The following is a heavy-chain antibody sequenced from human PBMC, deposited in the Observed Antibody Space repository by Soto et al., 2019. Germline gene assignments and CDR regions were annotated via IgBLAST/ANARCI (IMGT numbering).Heavy chain of an antibody. J-gene: IGHJ4*02. D-gene: IGHD4-17*01. CDR2: IWYDGSNK. CDR3: ARGWAVTPPDY. CDR1: GFTFSSYG. V-gene: IGHV3-33*01. Sequence: QVQLVESGGGVVQPGRSLRLSCAASGFTFSSYGMHWVRQAPGKGLEWVAVIWYDGSNKYYADSVKGRFTISRDNSKNTRYLQVNSLRAEDTAVYYCARGWAVTPPDYWGQGTLVTVSS.